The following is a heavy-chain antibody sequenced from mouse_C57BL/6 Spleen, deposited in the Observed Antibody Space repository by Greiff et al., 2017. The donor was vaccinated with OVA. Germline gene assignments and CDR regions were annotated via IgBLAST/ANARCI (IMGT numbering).Heavy chain of an antibody. V-gene: IGHV1-76*01. J-gene: IGHJ2*01. D-gene: IGHD3-2*02. CDR2: LYPGSGNT. CDR1: GYTFTDYY. CDR3: ASWDSSGYDY. Sequence: QVQLQQSGAELVRPGASVKLSCKASGYTFTDYYINWVKQRPGQGLEWIARLYPGSGNTYYNEKFKGKATLTAEKSSSTAYMQLSSLTSEDSAVYFCASWDSSGYDYWGQCTTLTVSS.